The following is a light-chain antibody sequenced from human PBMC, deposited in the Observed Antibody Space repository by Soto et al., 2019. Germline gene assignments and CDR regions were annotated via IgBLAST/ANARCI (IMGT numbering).Light chain of an antibody. V-gene: IGLV1-44*01. CDR3: AAWDDSLDGLV. Sequence: QSVLTQPPSASGTPGQRVTISCSGSSSNIGSNTVKWYQQLPGTAPKLLIYTNSHRPSGVPDRCSGSKSGTSASLAISGLQSEDEADDYCAAWDDSLDGLVFGTGTKVTVL. CDR2: TNS. CDR1: SSNIGSNT. J-gene: IGLJ1*01.